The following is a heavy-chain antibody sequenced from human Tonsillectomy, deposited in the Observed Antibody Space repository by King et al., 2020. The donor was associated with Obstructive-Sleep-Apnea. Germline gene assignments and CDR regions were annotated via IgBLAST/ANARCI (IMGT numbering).Heavy chain of an antibody. J-gene: IGHJ5*02. CDR3: ARSERADYSDYRDDWFDP. CDR2: ISYDGSEE. CDR1: GFRFSDYR. D-gene: IGHD4-11*01. V-gene: IGHV3-30*04. Sequence: VQLVESGGGLVQPGRSLRLSCAASGFRFSDYRMNWVRQAPGKGLVWLAVISYDGSEEYNADSVQGRFSCFRDNSKNTLYLQMNNLRPEDTAVYYCARSERADYSDYRDDWFDPWGQGTLVTVSS.